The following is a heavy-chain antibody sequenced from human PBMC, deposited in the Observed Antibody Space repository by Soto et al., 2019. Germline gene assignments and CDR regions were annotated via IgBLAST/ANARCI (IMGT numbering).Heavy chain of an antibody. V-gene: IGHV6-1*01. J-gene: IGHJ4*02. D-gene: IGHD6-19*01. Sequence: SQTLSLTCALCLDSVSSNTAACNWIRQSPSRGLEWLGRTYYRSKWYNDYAVSVKSRITINPDTSKNQFSPQLNSVTPEATAVYYCARESSGYSSGWCDYWDQGTLVPVSS. CDR1: LDSVSSNTAA. CDR3: ARESSGYSSGWCDY. CDR2: TYYRSKWYN.